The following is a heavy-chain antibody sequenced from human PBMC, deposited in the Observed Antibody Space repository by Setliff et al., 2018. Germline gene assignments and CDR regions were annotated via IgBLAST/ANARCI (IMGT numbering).Heavy chain of an antibody. J-gene: IGHJ5*02. CDR3: AGVRSSSWLVVNWFDP. CDR1: GYTFSTYG. D-gene: IGHD6-13*01. V-gene: IGHV1-2*06. CDR2: INPNSGGT. Sequence: GASVKVSCKDSGYTFSTYGISWVRQAPGQGLEWMGRINPNSGGTNYAQKFQGRVTMTRDTSISTAYMELSRLRSDDTAVYYCAGVRSSSWLVVNWFDPWGQGTLVTVSS.